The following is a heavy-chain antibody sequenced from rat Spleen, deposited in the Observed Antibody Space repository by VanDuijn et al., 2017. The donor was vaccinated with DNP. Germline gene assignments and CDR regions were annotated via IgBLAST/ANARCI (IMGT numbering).Heavy chain of an antibody. V-gene: IGHV5-7*01. D-gene: IGHD1-4*01. CDR2: ISYDGSST. CDR3: ARHVLPLRVWDY. Sequence: EVQLVESGGGLVQPGRSLKLSCAASGFTFSDYNMAWVRQAPKKGLEWVATISYDGSSTYYRDSVKGRFTISRDNAKSTLYLQMDSLRSEDMATYYCARHVLPLRVWDYWGQGVTVTVSS. CDR1: GFTFSDYN. J-gene: IGHJ2*01.